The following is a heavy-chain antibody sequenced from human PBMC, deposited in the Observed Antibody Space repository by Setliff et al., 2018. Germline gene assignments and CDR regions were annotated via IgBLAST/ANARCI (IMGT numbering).Heavy chain of an antibody. CDR3: ARQAIFGSDAFDI. V-gene: IGHV5-51*01. D-gene: IGHD3-3*01. Sequence: LGESLKISCKSSGYTFTNYWIGWVRQMPGKGLEWMGIIYPDDSDARYSPSFRGQVTISVDKSISTAYLQWSSLKASDTAMYYCARQAIFGSDAFDIWGQGTMVTVSS. CDR1: GYTFTNYW. J-gene: IGHJ3*02. CDR2: IYPDDSDA.